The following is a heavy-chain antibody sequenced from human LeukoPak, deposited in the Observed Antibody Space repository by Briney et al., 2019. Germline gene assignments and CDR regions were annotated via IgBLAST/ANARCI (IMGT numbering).Heavy chain of an antibody. CDR2: IYYSRST. Sequence: PSETLSLTCTVSGGSISSSSYYWGWIRQPPGKGLEWIGSIYYSRSTYYNPSLKSRVTISVDTSKNQFSLKLSSVTAADTAVYYCARPGEEMWRFDYWGQGTLVTVSS. CDR1: GGSISSSSYY. CDR3: ARPGEEMWRFDY. D-gene: IGHD3-16*01. V-gene: IGHV4-39*01. J-gene: IGHJ4*02.